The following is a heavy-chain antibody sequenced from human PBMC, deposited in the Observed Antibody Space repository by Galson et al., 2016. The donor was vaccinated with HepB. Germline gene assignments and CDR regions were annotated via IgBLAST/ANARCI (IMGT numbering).Heavy chain of an antibody. CDR3: ARKVTDYSKIYYFDY. Sequence: QSGAEVKKPGESLKISCEVSGYTFTSYWIAWVRQMPGKGLEWMGIIFPGDSDTRYSPSFQGQVTISVDKSKSTAYLQWSSLRASDTGMYYWARKVTDYSKIYYFDYWGQGTLVTASS. CDR1: GYTFTSYW. CDR2: IFPGDSDT. V-gene: IGHV5-51*01. J-gene: IGHJ4*02. D-gene: IGHD4-11*01.